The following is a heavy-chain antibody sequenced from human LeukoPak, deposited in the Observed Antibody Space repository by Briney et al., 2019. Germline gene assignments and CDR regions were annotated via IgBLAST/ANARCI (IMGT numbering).Heavy chain of an antibody. Sequence: GGSLRLSCAASGFTFSSYEMNWVRQAPGKGLEWVSYIGSSGSTIYYADSVKGRFTISRDNAKNSLYLQMNSLRAEDTAVYYCARVSSRAYFDYWGQGTLVTVSS. CDR1: GFTFSSYE. CDR3: ARVSSRAYFDY. CDR2: IGSSGSTI. J-gene: IGHJ4*02. D-gene: IGHD6-6*01. V-gene: IGHV3-48*03.